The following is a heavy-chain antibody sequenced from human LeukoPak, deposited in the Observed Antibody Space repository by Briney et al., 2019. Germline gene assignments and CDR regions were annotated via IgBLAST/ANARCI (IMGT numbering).Heavy chain of an antibody. CDR2: IYTSGST. V-gene: IGHV4-4*07. CDR1: GGSISSYY. Sequence: PSETLSLTCTVSGGSISSYYWSWIRQPAGKGLEWIGRIYTSGSTNYNPSLKSRVTMSVDTSKNQFSLKLSSVTAADTAVYYCARDGRAYDFRSGYDFYYYYYGMDVWGQGTTVTVSS. CDR3: ARDGRAYDFRSGYDFYYYYYGMDV. D-gene: IGHD3-3*01. J-gene: IGHJ6*02.